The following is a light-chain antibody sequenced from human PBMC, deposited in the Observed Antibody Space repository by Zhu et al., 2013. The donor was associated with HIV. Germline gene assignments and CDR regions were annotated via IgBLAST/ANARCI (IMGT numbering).Light chain of an antibody. CDR3: QVWDSSSDLVI. Sequence: SVAPGQTASVSCGGTNIGSRNVHWYQQKAGQAPVLVVYDDTDRPSGIPERFSGSNSGDTATLTITTVEPGDEADYYCQVWDSSSDLVIFGGGTNLAVL. CDR2: DDT. J-gene: IGLJ2*01. CDR1: NIGSRN. V-gene: IGLV3-21*02.